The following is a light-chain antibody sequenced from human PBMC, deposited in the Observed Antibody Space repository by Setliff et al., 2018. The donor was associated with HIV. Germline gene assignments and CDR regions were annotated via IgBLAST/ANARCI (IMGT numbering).Light chain of an antibody. J-gene: IGLJ1*01. Sequence: ALTQPASVSGSPGQSITISCTGTSSDVGTYNLVSWYQQHPGKAPKLMIYEVSKRPSGVSNRFSGSKSGNVASLTISGLQAEDEADYYCCSNTGSNTFVFGTGTKVTVL. CDR2: EVS. V-gene: IGLV2-23*02. CDR1: SSDVGTYNL. CDR3: CSNTGSNTFV.